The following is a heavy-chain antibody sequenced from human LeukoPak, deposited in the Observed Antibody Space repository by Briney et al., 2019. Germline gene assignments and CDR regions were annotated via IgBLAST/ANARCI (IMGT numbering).Heavy chain of an antibody. D-gene: IGHD4-17*01. J-gene: IGHJ5*02. CDR3: ARRSTTVTSFDP. CDR2: INPSGGST. CDR1: GYTFTSYY. V-gene: IGHV1-46*01. Sequence: ASVKVSCKASGYTFTSYYMHWVRQAPGQGLEWMGIINPSGGSTSYAQKFQGRVTMTRDMSTSTVYMELSSLRSDDTAVYYCARRSTTVTSFDPWGQGTLVTVSS.